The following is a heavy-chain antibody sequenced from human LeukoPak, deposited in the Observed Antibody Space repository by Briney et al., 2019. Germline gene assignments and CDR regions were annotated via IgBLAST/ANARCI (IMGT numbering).Heavy chain of an antibody. D-gene: IGHD6-19*01. V-gene: IGHV3-11*01. CDR3: ARDSSSGRRTGIYYFDY. J-gene: IGHJ4*02. CDR2: ISSSGSTI. CDR1: GFTFSDYY. Sequence: GGSLRLSCAASGFTFSDYYMSWIRQAPGKGLEWVSYISSSGSTIYYADSVKGRFTISRDNAKNSLYLQMDSLRAEDTAVYYCARDSSSGRRTGIYYFDYWGQGTLVTVSS.